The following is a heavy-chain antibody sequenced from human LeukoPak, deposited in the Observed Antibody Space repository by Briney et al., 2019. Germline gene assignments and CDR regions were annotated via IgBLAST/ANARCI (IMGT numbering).Heavy chain of an antibody. Sequence: GGSLRLSCAASGFTVSSNYMSWIRQAPGKGLEWVSYISSRGRSIDYADSVKGRFTISRDNAENSLYLQMNSLSAEDTAVYYCARDLRRDGFINFDSWGQGTLVIVSS. J-gene: IGHJ4*02. V-gene: IGHV3-11*04. CDR2: ISSRGRSI. CDR1: GFTVSSNY. CDR3: ARDLRRDGFINFDS. D-gene: IGHD5-24*01.